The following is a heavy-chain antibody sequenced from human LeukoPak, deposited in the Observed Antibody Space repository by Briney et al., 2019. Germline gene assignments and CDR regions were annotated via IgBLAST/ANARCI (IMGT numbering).Heavy chain of an antibody. CDR3: ARCLLSSWQEGNWFDP. CDR1: GFSLSTSGVG. Sequence: RKSGPTLVKPTQTLTLTCTFSGFSLSTSGVGVGWIRQPPGKALEWLALIYWNDDKRYSPSLESRLTITKDTSKNQVVLTMTNMDPVDTATYSCARCLLSSWQEGNWFDPWGQGTLVTVSS. CDR2: IYWNDDK. V-gene: IGHV2-5*01. J-gene: IGHJ5*02. D-gene: IGHD2-15*01.